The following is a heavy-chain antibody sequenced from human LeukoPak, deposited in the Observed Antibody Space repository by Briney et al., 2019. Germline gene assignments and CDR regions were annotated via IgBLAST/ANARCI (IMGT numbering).Heavy chain of an antibody. Sequence: SETLSLTCTVSGGSISSYYWSWIRQPPGKGLEWIGCIYYSGSTNYNLSLKSRVTISVDTSKNQFSLKLSSVTAADTAVYYCARDRPRGYNYVEPDAFDIWGRGTMVTVSS. CDR3: ARDRPRGYNYVEPDAFDI. J-gene: IGHJ3*02. CDR1: GGSISSYY. CDR2: IYYSGST. D-gene: IGHD5-18*01. V-gene: IGHV4-59*01.